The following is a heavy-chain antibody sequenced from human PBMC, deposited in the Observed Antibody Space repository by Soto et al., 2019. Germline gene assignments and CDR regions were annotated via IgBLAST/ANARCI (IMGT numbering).Heavy chain of an antibody. J-gene: IGHJ5*02. Sequence: SVKVSCKASGYTFGNDDISWVRQATGQGLEWMGWMNPNSGNTGYAQKFQGRVTMTRNTSMTTAYLELSSLRSDDTAIYYCARMATSGTLNWFDPWGQGTLVTVSS. CDR1: GYTFGNDD. CDR3: ARMATSGTLNWFDP. V-gene: IGHV1-8*01. CDR2: MNPNSGNT.